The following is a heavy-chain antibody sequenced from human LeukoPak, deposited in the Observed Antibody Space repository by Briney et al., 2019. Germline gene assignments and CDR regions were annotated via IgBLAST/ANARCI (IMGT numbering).Heavy chain of an antibody. V-gene: IGHV3-21*01. CDR1: GFTFSRYS. Sequence: GGSLRLSCAASGFTFSRYSMNWARQAPGTGLEWVSSISTSGIYIYYADSVKGRFTISRDNAKNSLYLQMNSLRAEDTAVYYCASAVRSFDWLPNTFFDSWGQGTLVTVSS. CDR3: ASAVRSFDWLPNTFFDS. CDR2: ISTSGIYI. D-gene: IGHD3-9*01. J-gene: IGHJ4*02.